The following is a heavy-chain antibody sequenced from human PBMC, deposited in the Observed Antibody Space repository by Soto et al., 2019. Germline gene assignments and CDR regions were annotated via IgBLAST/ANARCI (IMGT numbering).Heavy chain of an antibody. CDR1: GFTFSSYA. J-gene: IGHJ4*02. Sequence: EVQLLESGGGLAQPGGSLILSCAASGFTFSSYAMSWVRQAPGKGLEWVSAISGSGVSTYFADSVKGRFTISRDNSKNTLYLQMNILRAEDTAVYYCAKSPGLYYYDSSGYYHYDYWCQGTLVTVSS. CDR3: AKSPGLYYYDSSGYYHYDY. CDR2: ISGSGVST. V-gene: IGHV3-23*01. D-gene: IGHD3-22*01.